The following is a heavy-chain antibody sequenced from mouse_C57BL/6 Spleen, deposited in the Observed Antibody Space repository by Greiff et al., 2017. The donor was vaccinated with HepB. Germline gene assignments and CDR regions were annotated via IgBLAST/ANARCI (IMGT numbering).Heavy chain of an antibody. Sequence: QVQLQQSGPGLVQPSQSLSITCTVSGFSLTSYGVHWVRQSPGKGLEWLGVIWSGGSTDYNAAFISRLSISKDNSKSQVFFKMNSLQADDTAIYYCARGGYYGYYAMDYWGQGTSVTVSS. J-gene: IGHJ4*01. CDR2: IWSGGST. D-gene: IGHD1-1*01. CDR3: ARGGYYGYYAMDY. CDR1: GFSLTSYG. V-gene: IGHV2-2*01.